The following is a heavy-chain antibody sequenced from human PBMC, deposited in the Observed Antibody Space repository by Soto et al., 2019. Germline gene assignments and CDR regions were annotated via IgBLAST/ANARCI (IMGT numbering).Heavy chain of an antibody. CDR1: GESINSCSVC. CDR2: ITYRGRT. CDR3: ARERQVGPSSVRFDP. V-gene: IGHV4-31*03. Sequence: KASETLSLTCSVYGESINSCSVCWSWSRQAAGKGIQYISSITYRGRTFYIPSLKSRVTMSVDTPKNQFSLEVTSVTAAATAVYYFARERQVGPSSVRFDPWGQGTLVTVSS. J-gene: IGHJ5*02.